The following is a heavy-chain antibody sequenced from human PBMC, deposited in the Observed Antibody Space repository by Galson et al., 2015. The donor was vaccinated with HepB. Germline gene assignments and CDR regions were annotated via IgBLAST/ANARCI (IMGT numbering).Heavy chain of an antibody. Sequence: SVKVSCKASGYTFTSHGISWVRQAPGQGPEWMAWISTDTGDTNYAQKFQDRVIMTTDTFTTTAYMELRSLRSDDTAMYYCATGVRSYGSGKSYYYFFYMAVWGRGTAVTVSS. V-gene: IGHV1-18*01. CDR3: ATGVRSYGSGKSYYYFFYMAV. CDR2: ISTDTGDT. D-gene: IGHD3-10*01. J-gene: IGHJ6*03. CDR1: GYTFTSHG.